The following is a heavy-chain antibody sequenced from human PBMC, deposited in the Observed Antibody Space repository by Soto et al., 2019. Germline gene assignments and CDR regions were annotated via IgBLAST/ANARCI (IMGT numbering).Heavy chain of an antibody. D-gene: IGHD3-22*01. CDR2: MNHRANT. Sequence: QVQLQQWGAGLLKPSETLSLTCAVYGGSFSGHCWSWIRQPPGKGLEWVGEMNHRANTNYNPSLKSRVIISVDTSKNQFSLKVSSVTAADTAVYYCARGDNSGYYTWAEWSQGTLVTVSS. V-gene: IGHV4-34*01. J-gene: IGHJ4*02. CDR3: ARGDNSGYYTWAE. CDR1: GGSFSGHC.